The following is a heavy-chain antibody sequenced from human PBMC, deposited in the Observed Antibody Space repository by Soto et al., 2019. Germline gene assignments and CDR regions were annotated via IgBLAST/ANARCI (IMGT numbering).Heavy chain of an antibody. V-gene: IGHV4-59*01. CDR2: IYYSGST. Sequence: SETLSLTCTVSGGSISSYYWSWIRQPPGKGLEWIGYIYYSGSTNYNPSLKSRVTISVDTSKNQFSLKLSSVTAADTAVYYCARVLGYCSSTSCYTGPWFDPWGQGTLVNVS. CDR1: GGSISSYY. CDR3: ARVLGYCSSTSCYTGPWFDP. J-gene: IGHJ5*02. D-gene: IGHD2-2*02.